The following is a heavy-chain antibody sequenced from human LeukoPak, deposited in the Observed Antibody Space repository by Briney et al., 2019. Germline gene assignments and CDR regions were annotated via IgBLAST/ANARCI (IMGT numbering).Heavy chain of an antibody. CDR3: AKVYSGSYFDY. D-gene: IGHD1-26*01. CDR2: ISWNSGSI. Sequence: GGSLRLSCAASGFTFSSYAMNWVRQAPGKGLEWVSGISWNSGSIGYADSVKGRFTISRDNAKNSLYLQMNSLRAEDTALYYCAKVYSGSYFDYWGQGTLVTVSS. V-gene: IGHV3-9*01. J-gene: IGHJ4*02. CDR1: GFTFSSYA.